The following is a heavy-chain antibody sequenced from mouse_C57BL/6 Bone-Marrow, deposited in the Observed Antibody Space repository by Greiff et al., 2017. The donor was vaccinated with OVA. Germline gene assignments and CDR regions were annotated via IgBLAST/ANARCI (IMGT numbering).Heavy chain of an antibody. CDR1: GYTFTSYG. V-gene: IGHV1-81*01. J-gene: IGHJ2*01. CDR2: IYPRSGNT. D-gene: IGHD1-1*01. CDR3: ARAITTVFDY. Sequence: VKLMESGAELARPGASVKLSCKASGYTFTSYGISWVKQRTGQGLEWIGEIYPRSGNTYYNEKFKGKATLTADKSSSTAYMELRSLTSEDSAVYFCARAITTVFDYWGQGTTLTVSS.